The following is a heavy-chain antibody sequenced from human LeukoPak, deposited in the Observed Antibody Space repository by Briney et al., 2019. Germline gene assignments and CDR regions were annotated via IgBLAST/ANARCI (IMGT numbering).Heavy chain of an antibody. CDR3: AKRGLAAALFR. J-gene: IGHJ4*02. CDR1: GFTFSSYA. CDR2: ISGSGGST. Sequence: PGGSLRLSCAASGFTFSSYAMSWVRQAPGKGLEWVSDISGSGGSTYYADSVKGRFTTSRDNPKNTLYLQMNRLRAEDTAVYYCAKRGLAAALFRWGQGTLVTVSS. D-gene: IGHD6-13*01. V-gene: IGHV3-23*01.